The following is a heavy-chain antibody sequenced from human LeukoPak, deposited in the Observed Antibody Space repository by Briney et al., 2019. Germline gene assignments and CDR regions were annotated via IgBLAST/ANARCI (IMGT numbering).Heavy chain of an antibody. V-gene: IGHV1-69*13. D-gene: IGHD3-10*01. CDR3: ARHFPRRGSGELNWFDP. CDR1: GGTFSSYA. Sequence: SVKVSCKASGGTFSSYAISWVRQAPGQGLEWMGGIIPIFGTANYAQKFQGRVTITADESTSTAYMELSSLRSEDTAVYYCARHFPRRGSGELNWFDPWGQGTLVTVSS. J-gene: IGHJ5*02. CDR2: IIPIFGTA.